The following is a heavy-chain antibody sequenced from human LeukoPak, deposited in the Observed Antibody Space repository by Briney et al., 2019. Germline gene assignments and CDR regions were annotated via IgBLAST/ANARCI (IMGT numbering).Heavy chain of an antibody. V-gene: IGHV3-21*01. CDR2: ISSSSSYI. Sequence: GGSLRLSCAASGFTSSSYSMNWVRQAPGKGLEWVSSISSSSSYIYYADSVKGRFTISRDNAKNSLYLQMNSLRAEDTAVYYCARSGASTGFDWGQGTLVTVSS. J-gene: IGHJ4*02. CDR3: ARSGASTGFD. CDR1: GFTSSSYS. D-gene: IGHD1-1*01.